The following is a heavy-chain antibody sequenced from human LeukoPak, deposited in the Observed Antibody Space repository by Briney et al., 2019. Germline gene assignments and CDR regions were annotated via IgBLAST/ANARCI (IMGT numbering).Heavy chain of an antibody. CDR2: ISYSGRT. CDR3: ARDLSLEAAGTFDP. D-gene: IGHD6-13*01. V-gene: IGHV4-61*01. CDR1: GGSVSSGNYY. Sequence: PLETLSLTCTVSGGSVSSGNYYWTWIRQPPGRGLEWIGYISYSGRTNYNPSLKSRVTISVDTSKNQFSLKLSSVTAADTAVYSCARDLSLEAAGTFDPWGQGTLVTVPS. J-gene: IGHJ5*02.